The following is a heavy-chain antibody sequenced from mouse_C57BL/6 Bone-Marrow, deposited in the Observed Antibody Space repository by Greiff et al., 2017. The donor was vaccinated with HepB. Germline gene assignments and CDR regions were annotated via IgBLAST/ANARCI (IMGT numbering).Heavy chain of an antibody. CDR1: GFTFSSYA. CDR2: ISDGGSYT. CDR3: ARDQRVDWYFDV. Sequence: EVQGVESGGGLVKPGGSLKLSCAASGFTFSSYAMSWVRQTPEKRLEWVATISDGGSYTYYPDNVKGRFTISRDNAKNNLYLQMSHLKSEDTAMYYCARDQRVDWYFDVWGTGTTVTVTS. J-gene: IGHJ1*03. V-gene: IGHV5-4*01.